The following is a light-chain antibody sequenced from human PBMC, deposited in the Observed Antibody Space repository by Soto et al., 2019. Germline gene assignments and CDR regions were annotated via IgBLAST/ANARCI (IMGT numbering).Light chain of an antibody. CDR1: QSVSSSY. CDR3: QHYGSSPYT. J-gene: IGKJ2*01. Sequence: EIVLTQPPGTLSLSPGERATLSCRASQSVSSSYLAWYQHKLGQAPRLLIYGASRGATGIPDRFSGSGSGTDFTLTISRLEPEDFAVYYCQHYGSSPYTFGQGTKLEIK. V-gene: IGKV3-20*01. CDR2: GAS.